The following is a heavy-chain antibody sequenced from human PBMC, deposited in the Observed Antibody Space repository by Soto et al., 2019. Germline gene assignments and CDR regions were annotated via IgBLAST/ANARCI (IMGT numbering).Heavy chain of an antibody. V-gene: IGHV3-33*01. CDR3: ARERRCLEWSVSYGMDV. D-gene: IGHD3-3*01. CDR2: IWYDGSNA. Sequence: QVQLVESGGGVVQPGRSLRLSCAASGFTFSSYGMHWVRQAPGKGLEWVAMIWYDGSNANYADSVKGRFTISRDNSKNTLYLQMNSLGAEDTAVYYGARERRCLEWSVSYGMDVWGQGTTVTVSS. J-gene: IGHJ6*02. CDR1: GFTFSSYG.